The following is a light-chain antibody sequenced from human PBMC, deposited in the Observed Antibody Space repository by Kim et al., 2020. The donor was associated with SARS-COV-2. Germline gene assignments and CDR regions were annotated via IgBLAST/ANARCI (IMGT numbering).Light chain of an antibody. J-gene: IGLJ2*01. Sequence: AFDTTVRSICHAANLRSYYATWNQQSPRHAPIIVIYGKHNRPSGIPDRFSGSSSGNTASFTIAETQAGDVADYYCNSRDRNGNVLFGGGTQLTVL. CDR3: NSRDRNGNVL. CDR2: GKH. V-gene: IGLV3-19*01. CDR1: NLRSYY.